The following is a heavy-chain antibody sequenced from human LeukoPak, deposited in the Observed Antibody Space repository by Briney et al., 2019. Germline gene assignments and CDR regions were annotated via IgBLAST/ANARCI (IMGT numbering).Heavy chain of an antibody. V-gene: IGHV4-30-4*08. Sequence: PSQTLSLTCTVSGGSISSGDYYWSWIRQPPGKGLEWIVYIYYSGSTYYNPSLKSRVTISVDTSKNQFSLKLSSVTAADTAVYYCARVVNYYDSSGDTFDYWGQGTLVTVSS. CDR2: IYYSGST. J-gene: IGHJ4*02. CDR1: GGSISSGDYY. CDR3: ARVVNYYDSSGDTFDY. D-gene: IGHD3-22*01.